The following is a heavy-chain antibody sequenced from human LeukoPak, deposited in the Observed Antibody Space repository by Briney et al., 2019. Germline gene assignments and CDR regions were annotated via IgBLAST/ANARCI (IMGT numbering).Heavy chain of an antibody. D-gene: IGHD3-10*01. Sequence: SETLSLTCAVYGGSFSGYYWSWIRQPPGKGLEWIGEINHSGSTNYNPSLKSRVTISVDTSKNQFSLKLSSVTAADTAVYYCARDRGSYSSYYYGMDVWGQGTTVTVSS. CDR3: ARDRGSYSSYYYGMDV. V-gene: IGHV4-34*01. J-gene: IGHJ6*02. CDR2: INHSGST. CDR1: GGSFSGYY.